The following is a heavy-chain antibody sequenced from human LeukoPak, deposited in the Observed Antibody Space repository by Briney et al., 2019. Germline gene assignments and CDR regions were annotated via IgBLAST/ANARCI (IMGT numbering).Heavy chain of an antibody. V-gene: IGHV3-23*01. Sequence: GGSLRLSCAASGLTSSNYPMSWVRQAPGKGLEWVSSVSGSGGSTYYTDSVRGRFTISRDNSKNTVYLQMNRLRAEDTAVYYCAKVGAGVRGVLDSWGQGTLVTVSS. J-gene: IGHJ4*02. CDR3: AKVGAGVRGVLDS. D-gene: IGHD3-10*01. CDR1: GLTSSNYP. CDR2: VSGSGGST.